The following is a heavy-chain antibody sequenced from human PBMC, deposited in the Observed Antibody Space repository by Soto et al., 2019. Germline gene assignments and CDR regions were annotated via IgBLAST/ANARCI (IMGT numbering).Heavy chain of an antibody. Sequence: GGSLRLSCAASGFTFSSYGMHWVRQAPGKGLEWVAVISYDGSNKYYADSVKGRFTISRDNSKNTLYLQMNSLRAEDTAVYYCAKDQCHRCGYDTGFLYGNYYYMDVWGKGTTVTVSS. CDR3: AKDQCHRCGYDTGFLYGNYYYMDV. D-gene: IGHD5-12*01. J-gene: IGHJ6*03. CDR1: GFTFSSYG. CDR2: ISYDGSNK. V-gene: IGHV3-30*18.